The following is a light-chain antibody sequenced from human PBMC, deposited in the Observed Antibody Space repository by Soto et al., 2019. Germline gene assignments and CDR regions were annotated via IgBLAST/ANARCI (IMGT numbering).Light chain of an antibody. Sequence: QSVLTQPRSVSGSTGQSVTISCTGTSSDVGGYNYVSWYQQHPGKAPKLMIYDVSKRPSGVPDRFSGSKSGNMASLTISGLQAEDEADYYCCSPGVFGGGTKLTVL. J-gene: IGLJ2*01. CDR3: CSPGV. CDR1: SSDVGGYNY. CDR2: DVS. V-gene: IGLV2-11*01.